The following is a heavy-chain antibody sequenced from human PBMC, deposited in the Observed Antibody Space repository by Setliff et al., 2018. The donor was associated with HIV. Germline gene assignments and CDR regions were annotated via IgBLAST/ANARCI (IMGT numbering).Heavy chain of an antibody. CDR2: FHATGVT. V-gene: IGHV4-4*07. Sequence: PSETLSLTCTVSGGSLNGYSWSWIRQAAGEGLEWVGRFHATGVTNYSPSLKSRVSMSIDKSKSQFSLKLTSMTAADTAVYYCASTGYSSGWSFDYWGQGTLVTVSS. J-gene: IGHJ4*02. D-gene: IGHD6-19*01. CDR1: GGSLNGYS. CDR3: ASTGYSSGWSFDY.